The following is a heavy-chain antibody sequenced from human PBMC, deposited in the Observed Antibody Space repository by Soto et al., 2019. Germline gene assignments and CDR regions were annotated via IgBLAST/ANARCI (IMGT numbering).Heavy chain of an antibody. Sequence: GESLKISCKASGYSFTSYWIGWVRQMPGKGLEWMGIFYPVYSDTKYSPSFQGQVTISADKSINTAYLQWSSLKASDTGTYYCARLYHPVRGIIKNYNYAMDVWGQGTTVTVSS. V-gene: IGHV5-51*01. CDR2: FYPVYSDT. J-gene: IGHJ6*02. CDR1: GYSFTSYW. D-gene: IGHD3-10*01. CDR3: ARLYHPVRGIIKNYNYAMDV.